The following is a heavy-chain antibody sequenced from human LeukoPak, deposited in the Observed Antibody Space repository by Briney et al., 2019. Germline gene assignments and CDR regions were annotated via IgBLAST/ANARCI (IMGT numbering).Heavy chain of an antibody. J-gene: IGHJ4*02. CDR1: GFTFSSYA. CDR2: ISYDGSNK. CDR3: ARGDSSGYRTLDY. Sequence: QSGGSLRLSCAASGFTFSSYAMHWVRQAPGKGLEWVAVISYDGSNKYYADSVKGRFTISRDNSKNTLYLQMNSLRAEDTAVYYCARGDSSGYRTLDYWGQGTLVTVSS. D-gene: IGHD3-22*01. V-gene: IGHV3-30-3*01.